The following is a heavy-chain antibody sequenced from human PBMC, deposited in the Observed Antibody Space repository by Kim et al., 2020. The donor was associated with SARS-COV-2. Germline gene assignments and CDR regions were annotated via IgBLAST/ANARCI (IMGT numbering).Heavy chain of an antibody. CDR3: ARDMIYYGSGSPVDY. J-gene: IGHJ4*02. Sequence: DSVKGRFTNSRDNAKNSLYLQMNSLRAEDTAVYYCARDMIYYGSGSPVDYWGQGTLVTVSS. V-gene: IGHV3-21*01. D-gene: IGHD3-10*01.